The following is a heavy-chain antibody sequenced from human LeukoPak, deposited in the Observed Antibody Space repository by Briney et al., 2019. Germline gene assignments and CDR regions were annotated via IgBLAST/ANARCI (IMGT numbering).Heavy chain of an antibody. Sequence: ASVKVSCKASGYTFTGYYMHWVRQAPGQGLEWMGWINPNSGGTNYAQKFQGRVTMTRDTSISTAYMELSSLRSEDTALYYCAKDIGSGWYLYYFDYWGQGTLVTVSS. CDR3: AKDIGSGWYLYYFDY. V-gene: IGHV1-2*02. CDR1: GYTFTGYY. CDR2: INPNSGGT. J-gene: IGHJ4*02. D-gene: IGHD6-19*01.